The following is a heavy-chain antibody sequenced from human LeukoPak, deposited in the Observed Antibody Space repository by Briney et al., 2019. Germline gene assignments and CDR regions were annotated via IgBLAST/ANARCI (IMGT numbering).Heavy chain of an antibody. CDR1: GFTFSSYS. CDR3: VSTGYYYDSSGSGEYFQH. D-gene: IGHD3-22*01. CDR2: IISSSSYI. Sequence: GGSLRLSCAASGFTFSSYSMNWVRQAPGKGLGGVSSIISSSSYIYYADSVKGRFTISSDNAKNSLYLQMNSLRAEDTAVYYCVSTGYYYDSSGSGEYFQHWGQGTLVTVSS. J-gene: IGHJ1*01. V-gene: IGHV3-21*01.